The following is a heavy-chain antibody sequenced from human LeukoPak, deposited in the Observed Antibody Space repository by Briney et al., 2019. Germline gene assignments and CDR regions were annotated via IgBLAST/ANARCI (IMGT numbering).Heavy chain of an antibody. CDR1: GFSFRKSA. V-gene: IGHV3-30*02. CDR3: AKDYDTKWSLEY. CDR2: ISWDGNDK. D-gene: IGHD3-9*01. J-gene: IGHJ4*02. Sequence: GGSLRLSCAASGFSFRKSAMHWVRQAPGKGLEWVTFISWDGNDKRYADSVKGRFTISRDDSKNTLHLQMDSLRPEDTAVYYCAKDYDTKWSLEYWGQGKLVTVSS.